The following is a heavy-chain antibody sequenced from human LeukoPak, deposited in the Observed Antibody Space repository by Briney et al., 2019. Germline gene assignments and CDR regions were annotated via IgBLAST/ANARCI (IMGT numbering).Heavy chain of an antibody. J-gene: IGHJ5*02. CDR2: IYYSGST. D-gene: IGHD4-17*01. V-gene: IGHV4-59*12. Sequence: PSETLSLTCTVSGGSISSYYWSWIRQPPGKGLEWIGYIYYSGSTNYNPSLKSRVTISVDTSKNQFSLKLSSVTAADTAVYYCAGYGDYVYGYNWFDPWGQGTLVTVSS. CDR3: AGYGDYVYGYNWFDP. CDR1: GGSISSYY.